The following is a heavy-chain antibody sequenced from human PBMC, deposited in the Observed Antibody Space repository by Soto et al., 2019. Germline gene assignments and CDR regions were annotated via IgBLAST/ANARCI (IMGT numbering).Heavy chain of an antibody. Sequence: GESLKISCKGSGYSFTSYWIGWVRQMPGKGLEGMGIIYPCDSDTRYSPSFQGQVTISADKSISTAYLQWSSLKASDTAMYYCERPIRYSDGPHYGMDVWGQGTTVTVSS. CDR2: IYPCDSDT. V-gene: IGHV5-51*01. CDR3: ERPIRYSDGPHYGMDV. CDR1: GYSFTSYW. J-gene: IGHJ6*02. D-gene: IGHD1-1*01.